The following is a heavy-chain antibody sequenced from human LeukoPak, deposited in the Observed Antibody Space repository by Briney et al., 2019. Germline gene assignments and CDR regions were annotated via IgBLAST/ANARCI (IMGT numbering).Heavy chain of an antibody. CDR2: ISKSSTYT. CDR1: GFTFSDYY. Sequence: GGSLRLSCAASGFTFSDYYMSWIRQAPGKGLEWVSCISKSSTYTNYADSVEGRFTVSRDNAKNLLYLQMNSLRAEDTAIYYCARDPATIMVVTEMNAFDVWGKGQWSPSLQ. V-gene: IGHV3-11*05. CDR3: ARDPATIMVVTEMNAFDV. D-gene: IGHD2-21*02. J-gene: IGHJ3*01.